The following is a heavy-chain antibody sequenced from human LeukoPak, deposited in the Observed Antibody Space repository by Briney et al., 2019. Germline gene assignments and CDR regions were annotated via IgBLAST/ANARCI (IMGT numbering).Heavy chain of an antibody. CDR1: GGSISSYY. J-gene: IGHJ6*03. CDR3: ARDIRGYSYGEGSYYYYMDV. Sequence: SETLSLTCTVSGGSISSYYWSWIRQPPGKGLEWIRYIYYSGSTNYNPSLKSRVTISVDTSKNQFSLKLSSVTAADTAVYYCARDIRGYSYGEGSYYYYMDVWGKGTTVTVSS. D-gene: IGHD5-18*01. V-gene: IGHV4-59*01. CDR2: IYYSGST.